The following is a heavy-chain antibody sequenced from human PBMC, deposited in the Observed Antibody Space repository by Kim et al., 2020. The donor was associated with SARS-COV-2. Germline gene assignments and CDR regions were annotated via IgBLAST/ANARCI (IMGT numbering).Heavy chain of an antibody. CDR2: ISSSSSYI. V-gene: IGHV3-21*01. J-gene: IGHJ6*02. CDR3: ARDRGGDCPIRCYYYGMDV. D-gene: IGHD2-21*02. Sequence: GGSLRLSCAASGFTFSSYSMNWVRQAPGKGLEWVSSISSSSSYIYYADSVKGLFTISRDNAKNSLYLQMNSLRAEDTAVYYCARDRGGDCPIRCYYYGMDVWGQGTTVTVSS. CDR1: GFTFSSYS.